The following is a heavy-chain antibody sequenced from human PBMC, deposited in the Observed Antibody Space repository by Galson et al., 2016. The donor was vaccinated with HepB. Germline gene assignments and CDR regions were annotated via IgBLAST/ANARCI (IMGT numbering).Heavy chain of an antibody. J-gene: IGHJ4*02. V-gene: IGHV1-46*03. Sequence: SVKVSCKASGYTFTTYNTHWVRLAPGQGLEWMGIINPSGGSPNYAQKFQGRVTLTSDTSTSTVYMQLGSLRSDDTAVYYCTRGDGFWAGWTYWGQGTLVTVSS. CDR1: GYTFTTYN. CDR2: INPSGGSP. CDR3: TRGDGFWAGWTY. D-gene: IGHD3/OR15-3a*01.